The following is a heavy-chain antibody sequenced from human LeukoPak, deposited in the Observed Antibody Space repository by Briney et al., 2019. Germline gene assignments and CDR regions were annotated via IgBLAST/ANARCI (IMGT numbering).Heavy chain of an antibody. CDR3: ARVGYYYDSSGYSNYYYYGMDV. D-gene: IGHD3-22*01. CDR1: GFTFSSYS. Sequence: PGGSLRLSCAASGFTFSSYSMNWVRQAPGKGLEWVSSISSSSSYIYYADSVKGRFTISRDNAKNSLYLQMNSLRAEDTAVYYCARVGYYYDSSGYSNYYYYGMDVWGQGTTVTVSS. CDR2: ISSSSSYI. J-gene: IGHJ6*02. V-gene: IGHV3-21*01.